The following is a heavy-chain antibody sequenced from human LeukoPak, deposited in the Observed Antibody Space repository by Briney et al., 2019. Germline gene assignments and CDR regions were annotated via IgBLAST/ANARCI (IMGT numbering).Heavy chain of an antibody. V-gene: IGHV3-7*04. CDR3: ARGDAFSGDH. CDR1: GFTFSNYW. D-gene: IGHD2-2*01. CDR2: INQDGSGE. Sequence: GGSLRLSCVASGFTFSNYWMSGVRQAPGRGLEWVANINQDGSGEYYVDSVKGRFTISRDNTKNSLFVQMNSLRADDTAVYYCARGDAFSGDHWGQGTLVTVSS. J-gene: IGHJ4*02.